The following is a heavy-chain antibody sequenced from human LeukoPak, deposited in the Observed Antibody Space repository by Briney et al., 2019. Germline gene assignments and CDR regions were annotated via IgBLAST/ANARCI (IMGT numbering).Heavy chain of an antibody. D-gene: IGHD3-3*01. J-gene: IGHJ4*02. CDR1: GGSFSGYY. CDR3: ARVRRYYDFWSGKGPYYFDY. CDR2: INHSGST. V-gene: IGHV4-34*01. Sequence: SETLSLTCAVYGGSFSGYYWSWIRQPPGKGLEWIGEINHSGSTNYNPSLKSRVTISVDTSKNQFSLKLSSVTAADTAAYYCARVRRYYDFWSGKGPYYFDYWGQGTLVTVSS.